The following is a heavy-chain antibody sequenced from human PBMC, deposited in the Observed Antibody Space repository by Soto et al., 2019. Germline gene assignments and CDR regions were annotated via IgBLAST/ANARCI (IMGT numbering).Heavy chain of an antibody. D-gene: IGHD4-17*01. CDR3: ARGTMTDDAFDI. CDR1: GYTFTSYD. Sequence: ASVKVSCTASGYTFTSYDINWVRQATGQGLEWMGWMNPNSGNTGYAQKFQGRVTMTRNTSISTAYMELSSLRSEDTAVYYCARGTMTDDAFDIWGQGTMVTVSS. CDR2: MNPNSGNT. J-gene: IGHJ3*02. V-gene: IGHV1-8*01.